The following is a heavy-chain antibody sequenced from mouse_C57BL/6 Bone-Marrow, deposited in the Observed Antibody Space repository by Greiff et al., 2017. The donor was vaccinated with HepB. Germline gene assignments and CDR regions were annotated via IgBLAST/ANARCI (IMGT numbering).Heavy chain of an antibody. V-gene: IGHV3-6*01. J-gene: IGHJ2*01. CDR2: ISYDGSN. Sequence: ESGPGLVKPSQSLSLTCSVTGYSITSGYYWNWIRQFPGNKLEWMGYISYDGSNNYNPSLKNRISITRDTSKNQFFLKLNSVTTEDTATYYCARGYYGPDYWGQGTTLTVSS. CDR1: GYSITSGYY. D-gene: IGHD1-2*01. CDR3: ARGYYGPDY.